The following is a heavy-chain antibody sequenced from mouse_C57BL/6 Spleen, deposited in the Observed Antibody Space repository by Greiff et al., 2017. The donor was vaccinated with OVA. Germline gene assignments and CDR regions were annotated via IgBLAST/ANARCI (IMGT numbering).Heavy chain of an antibody. J-gene: IGHJ2*01. V-gene: IGHV5-17*01. D-gene: IGHD1-1*01. Sequence: EVKLLESGGGLVKPGGSLKLSCAASGFTFSDYGMHWVRQAPEKGLEWVAYISSGSSTIYYADTVKGRFTISRDNAKNTLFLQMTRLRSEDTAMDYCARRDGSSFYYFDYWGQGTTLTVSS. CDR1: GFTFSDYG. CDR3: ARRDGSSFYYFDY. CDR2: ISSGSSTI.